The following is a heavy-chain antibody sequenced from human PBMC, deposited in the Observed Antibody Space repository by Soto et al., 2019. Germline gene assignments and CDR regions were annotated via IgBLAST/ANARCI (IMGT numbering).Heavy chain of an antibody. CDR3: ARVGRRGGEYYFDY. CDR1: GGSFSGYY. CDR2: INHSGST. V-gene: IGHV4-34*01. D-gene: IGHD3-10*01. Sequence: QVQLQQWGAGLLKPSETLSLTCAVYGGSFSGYYWSWIRRPPGKGLEWIGEINHSGSTNYNPSLKSRVTISVDTSKNQFSLKLSSVTAADTAVYYCARVGRRGGEYYFDYWGQGTLFTVSS. J-gene: IGHJ4*02.